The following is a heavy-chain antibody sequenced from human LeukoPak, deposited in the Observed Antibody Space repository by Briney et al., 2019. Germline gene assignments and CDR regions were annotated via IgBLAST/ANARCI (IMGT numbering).Heavy chain of an antibody. CDR1: GFTVSSNY. CDR3: ARDLSDYYDSIALGAFDI. J-gene: IGHJ3*02. D-gene: IGHD3-22*01. CDR2: IYSGGST. V-gene: IGHV3-66*01. Sequence: GGSLRLSCAASGFTVSSNYMSWVRQAPGKGLEWVSVIYSGGSTYYADSVKGRFTISRDNSKNTLYLQMNSLRAEDTAVYYCARDLSDYYDSIALGAFDIWGQGTMVTVSS.